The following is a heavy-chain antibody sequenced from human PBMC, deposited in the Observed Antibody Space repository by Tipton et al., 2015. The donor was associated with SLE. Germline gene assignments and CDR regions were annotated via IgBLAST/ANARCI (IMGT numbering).Heavy chain of an antibody. D-gene: IGHD6-6*01. J-gene: IGHJ6*03. Sequence: TLSLTCTVSGGSISSSSYYWGWIRQPPGKGLEWIGNIYYSGSTYYNPSLESRVTISVDTSKNQFSLELSSVTAADTAVYYCARELAARPYYYYYYMDVWGKGTTVTVSS. CDR1: GGSISSSSYY. CDR3: ARELAARPYYYYYYMDV. V-gene: IGHV4-39*02. CDR2: IYYSGST.